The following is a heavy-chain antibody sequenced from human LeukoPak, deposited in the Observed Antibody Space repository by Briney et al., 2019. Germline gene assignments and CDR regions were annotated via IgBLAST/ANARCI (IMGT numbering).Heavy chain of an antibody. V-gene: IGHV4-59*08. J-gene: IGHJ5*02. Sequence: SETLSLTCTVSGGSISSYYWSWIRQPPGKGLEWIGYIYYSGSTNYNPSLKSRVIISVDTSKNQFSLKLSSVTAADTAVYYCARARDRLTYNWFDPWGQGILVTVSS. D-gene: IGHD3-16*01. CDR2: IYYSGST. CDR1: GGSISSYY. CDR3: ARARDRLTYNWFDP.